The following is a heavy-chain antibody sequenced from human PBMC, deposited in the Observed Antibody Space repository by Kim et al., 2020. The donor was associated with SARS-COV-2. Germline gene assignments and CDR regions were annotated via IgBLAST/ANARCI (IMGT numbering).Heavy chain of an antibody. CDR2: MSFDGFSK. CDR3: ATEGGTSGRCGYFDC. D-gene: IGHD5-12*01. Sequence: GGSLRLSCVTSGLYVIHWVRQAPGKGLEWVAAMSFDGFSKYFADSVKGRFTISRVDSRNTVWLQRNNLRDDDSAMYYCATEGGTSGRCGYFDCWSQGTLVTGS. CDR1: GLYV. V-gene: IGHV3-30*04. J-gene: IGHJ4*02.